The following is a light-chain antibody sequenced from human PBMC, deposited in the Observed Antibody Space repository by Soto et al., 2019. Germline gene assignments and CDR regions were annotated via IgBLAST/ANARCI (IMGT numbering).Light chain of an antibody. Sequence: EIVLTQSPATLSLSPGERATLSCRASQSVSRSLAWYQQKPGQAPRLLIYDASNRATGIPARFSGSGSGTDFTLTISSLEPEDFAVYYCQQHSNWPPITFGQGTRLEIK. V-gene: IGKV3-11*01. CDR3: QQHSNWPPIT. CDR2: DAS. J-gene: IGKJ5*01. CDR1: QSVSRS.